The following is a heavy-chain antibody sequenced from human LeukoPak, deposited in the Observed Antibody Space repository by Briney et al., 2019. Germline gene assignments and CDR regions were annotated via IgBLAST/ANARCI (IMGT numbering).Heavy chain of an antibody. J-gene: IGHJ5*02. V-gene: IGHV4-59*01. Sequence: PSETLSLTCTVSGGSISSYYWSWVRQPPGKGLEWVGYIYYSGSTNYNPSLKSRVTISVHTSKNQFSLKLSSVAAADTAVYYCARAQELSSSWYSRWFDPWGQGTLVTVSS. CDR1: GGSISSYY. D-gene: IGHD6-13*01. CDR3: ARAQELSSSWYSRWFDP. CDR2: IYYSGST.